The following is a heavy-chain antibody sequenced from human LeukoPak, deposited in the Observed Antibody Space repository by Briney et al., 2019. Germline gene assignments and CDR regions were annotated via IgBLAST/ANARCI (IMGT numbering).Heavy chain of an antibody. CDR3: ARSYSGSYKFDP. V-gene: IGHV3-66*01. CDR1: GFTVSSNY. J-gene: IGHJ5*02. D-gene: IGHD1-26*01. CDR2: IYAGGGT. Sequence: GGSLRLSCAASGFTVSSNYMSWVRQAPGKGLEWVSVIYAGGGTYYADSVKGRFIISRDNSKNTLYLQMNSQRAGDTAVYYCARSYSGSYKFDPWGQGTLVTVSS.